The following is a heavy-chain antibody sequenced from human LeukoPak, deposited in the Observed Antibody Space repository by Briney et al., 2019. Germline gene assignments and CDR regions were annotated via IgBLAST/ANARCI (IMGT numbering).Heavy chain of an antibody. CDR1: GDSVTTYY. CDR2: IYYSGSA. Sequence: SETLSLTCTVSGDSVTTYYWSWIRQPPGKGLEWLGYIYYSGSATYNPSLKSRVTISVDTSKNQFSLKLSSVTAADTAVYYCARGGSNWSNDYYHGVDVWGQGTTVTVSS. CDR3: ARGGSNWSNDYYHGVDV. V-gene: IGHV4-59*02. J-gene: IGHJ6*02. D-gene: IGHD4-11*01.